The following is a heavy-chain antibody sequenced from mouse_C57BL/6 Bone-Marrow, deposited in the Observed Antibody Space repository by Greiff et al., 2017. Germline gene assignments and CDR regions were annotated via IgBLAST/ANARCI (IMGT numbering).Heavy chain of an antibody. V-gene: IGHV5-17*01. Sequence: EVKLMESGGGLVKPGGSLKLSCAASGFTFSDYGMHWVRQAPEKGLEWVAYISSGSSTIYYADTVKGRFTISRDNAKNTLFLQMTSLRSEDTAMYYCASSCYYYGSSYHAMDYWGQGTSVTVSS. CDR2: ISSGSSTI. J-gene: IGHJ4*01. CDR3: ASSCYYYGSSYHAMDY. CDR1: GFTFSDYG. D-gene: IGHD1-1*01.